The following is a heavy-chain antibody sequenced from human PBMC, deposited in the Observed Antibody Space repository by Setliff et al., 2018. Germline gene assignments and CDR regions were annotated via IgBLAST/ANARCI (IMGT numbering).Heavy chain of an antibody. V-gene: IGHV4-38-2*02. D-gene: IGHD2-21*02. Sequence: ALETLSLTCTVSGYSISSGYIWGWIRQPPGKGLEWVGNIGHTGSINYNPSLKSRLTISRGTSKNQVSLKSNSVTATDTAVYYCARDLGHGGDSDYWGQGILVTVSS. CDR2: IGHTGSI. CDR1: GYSISSGYI. CDR3: ARDLGHGGDSDY. J-gene: IGHJ4*02.